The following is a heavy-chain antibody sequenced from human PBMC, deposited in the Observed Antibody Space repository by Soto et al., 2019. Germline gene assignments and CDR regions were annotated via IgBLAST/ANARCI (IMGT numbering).Heavy chain of an antibody. J-gene: IGHJ4*01. CDR2: IWYDGSNE. V-gene: IGHV3-33*01. D-gene: IGHD3-10*01. CDR3: TRDEVYGSGSYYGY. CDR1: EFTFSRYG. Sequence: GGSLRLSCAASEFTFSRYGMHWVRQAPGKGLEWVAVIWYDGSNEDYADSVKGRFTISRDNSKNTLYLQMNSLRAEDKAVYYSTRDEVYGSGSYYGYWGQGTLVTVPQ.